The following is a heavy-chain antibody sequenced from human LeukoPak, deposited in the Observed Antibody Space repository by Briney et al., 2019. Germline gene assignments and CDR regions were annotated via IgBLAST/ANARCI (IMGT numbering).Heavy chain of an antibody. CDR3: ATDRDLRWFYF. D-gene: IGHD2-21*01. J-gene: IGHJ4*02. V-gene: IGHV4-39*07. CDR2: FNHGGNT. CDR1: DDSAYSSGFY. Sequence: PSETLSLTCTVSDDSAYSSGFYWGWIRQPPGKGLEWIGSFNHGGNTYYNPSLKSRATISGDTYKKQFSLKLSSVTAADTAVYYCATDRDLRWFYFWGQGTLVTVSS.